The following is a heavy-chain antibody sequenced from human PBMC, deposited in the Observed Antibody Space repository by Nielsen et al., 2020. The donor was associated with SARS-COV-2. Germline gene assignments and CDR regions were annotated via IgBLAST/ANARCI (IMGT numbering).Heavy chain of an antibody. J-gene: IGHJ6*02. Sequence: VRQAPGKGLEWVSIIYSGDDTYYADSVKGRFTISRDNSKNTLYLQMNSLRAEDTAVYYCAKDPTYYDILTGYYYYYGMDVWGQGTTVTVSS. CDR2: IYSGDDT. CDR3: AKDPTYYDILTGYYYYYGMDV. D-gene: IGHD3-9*01. V-gene: IGHV3-66*01.